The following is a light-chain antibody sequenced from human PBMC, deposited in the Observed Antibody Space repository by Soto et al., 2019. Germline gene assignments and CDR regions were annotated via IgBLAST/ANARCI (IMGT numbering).Light chain of an antibody. CDR3: SSYTTATTRV. J-gene: IGLJ3*02. CDR2: DVS. CDR1: SSDVGAYNY. Sequence: QSALTQPASVSGSPGQSITISCTGTSSDVGAYNYVSWYQQHPGKAPKLMIFDVSNRPPGVSNRFSGSKSGNTASLTISGLQAEDEADYYCSSYTTATTRVFGGGTKVTVL. V-gene: IGLV2-14*01.